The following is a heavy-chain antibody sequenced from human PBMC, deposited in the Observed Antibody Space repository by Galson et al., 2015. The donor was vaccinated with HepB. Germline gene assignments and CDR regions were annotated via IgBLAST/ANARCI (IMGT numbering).Heavy chain of an antibody. CDR3: TRIGCSSTSCREQARDY. V-gene: IGHV3-73*01. CDR2: IRSKANSYAT. D-gene: IGHD2-2*01. J-gene: IGHJ4*02. Sequence: SLRLSCAASGFTFSGSAMHWVRQASGKGLEWVGRIRSKANSYATAYAASVKGRFTISRDDSKNTAYLQMNSLKTEDTAVYYCTRIGCSSTSCREQARDYWGQGTLVTVSS. CDR1: GFTFSGSA.